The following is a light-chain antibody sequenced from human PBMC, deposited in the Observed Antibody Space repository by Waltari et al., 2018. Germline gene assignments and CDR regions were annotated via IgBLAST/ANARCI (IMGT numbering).Light chain of an antibody. V-gene: IGKV3-15*01. CDR2: GAS. Sequence: EIVMTQSPAILSVSPGEGATLSCRASQSVGSSLAWYQQKPGQAPRLLIFGASTRATGTPARFSGSGSGTEFTLSITSLQSEDSALYVCQHYNKLPLTFGGGTKVEIK. CDR1: QSVGSS. J-gene: IGKJ4*01. CDR3: QHYNKLPLT.